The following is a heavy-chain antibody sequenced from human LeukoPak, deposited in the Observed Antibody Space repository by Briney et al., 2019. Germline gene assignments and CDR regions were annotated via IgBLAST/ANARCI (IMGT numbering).Heavy chain of an antibody. CDR1: GFTFSSYG. V-gene: IGHV3-7*01. D-gene: IGHD5-18*01. Sequence: GGSLRLSCAASGFTFSSYGMNWVRHAPGKGLEWLANIRQDGNEKHYVDSVKGRFTMSRDNAKNSLYLQMNNLRAEDTAVYYCVRDVSGSSYGDYWGEGTLVTVSS. J-gene: IGHJ4*02. CDR2: IRQDGNEK. CDR3: VRDVSGSSYGDY.